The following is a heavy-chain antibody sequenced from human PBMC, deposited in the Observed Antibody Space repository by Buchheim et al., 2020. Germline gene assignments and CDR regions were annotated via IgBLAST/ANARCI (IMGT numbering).Heavy chain of an antibody. D-gene: IGHD3-22*01. J-gene: IGHJ4*02. CDR1: GFTFSNLW. CDR2: IISDGSST. Sequence: EVQLVQSGGGLVQPGGSLRLSCAASGFTFSNLWMLWVRQVPGKGLVWVSTIISDGSSTSHADSVTGRSTTSRNNAKNTLYLQMNRLRAEDTGIYYCATDRYDNSGDSSFDYWGQGTL. CDR3: ATDRYDNSGDSSFDY. V-gene: IGHV3-74*01.